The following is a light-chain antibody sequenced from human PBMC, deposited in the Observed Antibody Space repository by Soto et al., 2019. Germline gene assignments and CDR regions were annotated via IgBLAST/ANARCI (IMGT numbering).Light chain of an antibody. CDR1: QSITMY. V-gene: IGKV1-39*01. CDR2: GAS. J-gene: IGKJ1*01. CDR3: QQTYTAPRT. Sequence: DIQMTQSPSSLSASVGDRVTITCRASQSITMYLNWYQQQPGKAPRLLIYGASTLQTGVPSRFSVSGSMTDFTLTISDLQPEDLATYYCQQTYTAPRTFGQGTKVDI.